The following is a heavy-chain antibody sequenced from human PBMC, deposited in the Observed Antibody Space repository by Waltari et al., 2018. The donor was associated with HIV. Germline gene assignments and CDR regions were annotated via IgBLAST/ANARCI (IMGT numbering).Heavy chain of an antibody. D-gene: IGHD2-15*01. J-gene: IGHJ6*02. Sequence: EVQLVESGVGLVQPGGSLRLSCAASGFTFSSYSMNWVRQAPGKGLEWVSYISSTSNTIYYADSVKGRFTVSRDNAKNSLSLQMNSLRAEDTAVYFCAKEVVALPHYYYYGLDVWGQGTTVTVSS. CDR1: GFTFSSYS. CDR3: AKEVVALPHYYYYGLDV. V-gene: IGHV3-48*04. CDR2: ISSTSNTI.